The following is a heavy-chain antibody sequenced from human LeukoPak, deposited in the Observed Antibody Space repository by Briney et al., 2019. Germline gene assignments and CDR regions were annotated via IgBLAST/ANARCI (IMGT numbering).Heavy chain of an antibody. CDR2: ITGSGGST. CDR3: AELGITMIGGV. D-gene: IGHD3-10*02. V-gene: IGHV3-23*01. CDR1: GFTFSSYA. J-gene: IGHJ6*04. Sequence: GGSLRLSCAVSGFTFSSYAMSWVRQAPGKGLEWVSTITGSGGSTYYADSMKGRFTVSRDNSKNTLYLQMNSLRADDTAVYYCAELGITMIGGVWGKGTTVTISS.